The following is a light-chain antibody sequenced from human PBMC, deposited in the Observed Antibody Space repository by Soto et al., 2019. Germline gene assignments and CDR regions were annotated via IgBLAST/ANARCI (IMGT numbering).Light chain of an antibody. J-gene: IGLJ2*01. CDR2: EVS. Sequence: QSALTQPPSASGSPGQSVTISCTGTSSDVGGYNYVSWYQQHPGKAPKLMIYEVSKRPSGVPDRFSGSKSGNTASLTVSGLQAEDEADYYGSSYAGSNNVVFGGGPKLTVL. CDR3: SSYAGSNNVV. CDR1: SSDVGGYNY. V-gene: IGLV2-8*01.